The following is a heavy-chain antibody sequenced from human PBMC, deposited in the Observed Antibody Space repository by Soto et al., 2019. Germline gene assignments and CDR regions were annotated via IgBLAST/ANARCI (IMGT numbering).Heavy chain of an antibody. V-gene: IGHV1-69*05. D-gene: IGHD3-16*01. CDR2: IIPMLDSA. Sequence: SVKVSCKASGGTFDNYAITWVRQAPGQGLEWMGGIIPMLDSANYAQKLQGRVTMTTDTSTRTVYLDLRSLKSDDTAVYYCARGGYYDNTWGKLSHYGLDVWGQGTSVTVSS. CDR3: ARGGYYDNTWGKLSHYGLDV. J-gene: IGHJ6*02. CDR1: GGTFDNYA.